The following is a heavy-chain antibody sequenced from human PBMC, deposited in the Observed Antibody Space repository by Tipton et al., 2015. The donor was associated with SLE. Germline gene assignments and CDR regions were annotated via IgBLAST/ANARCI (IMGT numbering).Heavy chain of an antibody. J-gene: IGHJ6*02. CDR3: APVLTGYYGMDV. V-gene: IGHV3-7*01. D-gene: IGHD4/OR15-4a*01. CDR2: IMQDGSEE. CDR1: GFTFSSYS. Sequence: SLRLSCAASGFTFSSYSMTWVRQAPGKGLECVASIMQDGSEEYCVDSVKGRFTISRDNAKNTLYLQMNSLRAEDTAVYYCAPVLTGYYGMDVWGQGTTVTVSS.